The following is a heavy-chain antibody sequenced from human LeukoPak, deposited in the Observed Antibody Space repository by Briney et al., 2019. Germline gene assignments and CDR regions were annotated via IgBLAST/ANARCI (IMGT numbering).Heavy chain of an antibody. CDR1: GFTFGSYG. D-gene: IGHD3-10*01. J-gene: IGHJ4*02. Sequence: GGSLRLSCAAFGFTFGSYGMHGVRQAPGKGLEWVAFIRYDGSNKYYADSVKGRFTISRNNSKNTLYLQMNSLRAEDKAVYYCARNRGTKGRLDYWGQGTLVTVSS. CDR2: IRYDGSNK. V-gene: IGHV3-30*02. CDR3: ARNRGTKGRLDY.